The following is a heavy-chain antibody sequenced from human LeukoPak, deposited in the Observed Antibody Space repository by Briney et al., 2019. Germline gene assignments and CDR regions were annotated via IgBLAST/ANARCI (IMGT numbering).Heavy chain of an antibody. D-gene: IGHD3-10*01. CDR2: TREDGSEK. J-gene: IGHJ4*03. Sequence: GGSLRLSCTASGFTFSTYWMSWVRQAPGKGLEWVANTREDGSEKYYVDSVKGRFTISRDNAKNSLYLQMNSLRAEDTAVYYCARELAGHYYGSGSSFDYWGQGTMVTVSS. CDR1: GFTFSTYW. CDR3: ARELAGHYYGSGSSFDY. V-gene: IGHV3-7*01.